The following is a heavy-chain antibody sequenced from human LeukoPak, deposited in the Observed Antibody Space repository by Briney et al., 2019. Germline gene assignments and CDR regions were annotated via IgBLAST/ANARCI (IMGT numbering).Heavy chain of an antibody. CDR1: GGSLSSSTHY. D-gene: IGHD5-12*01. J-gene: IGHJ4*02. Sequence: PSETLSLTCTVSGGSLSSSTHYWGWIRQPPGKGLEWIGNLYYSGSTYYNPSPKSRVTISVDTSKNQFSLKLSSVTAADTAVYYCARQAISGYDPPPFDSWGQGTLVTVSS. V-gene: IGHV4-39*01. CDR3: ARQAISGYDPPPFDS. CDR2: LYYSGST.